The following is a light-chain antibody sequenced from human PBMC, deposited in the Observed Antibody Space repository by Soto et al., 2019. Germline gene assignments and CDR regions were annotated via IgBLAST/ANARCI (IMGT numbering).Light chain of an antibody. Sequence: IVLTQSPGTMSLSPGQTTTLSCTASQRVSRNYLAWYQQKVGQPPRLLIYCASSRAAGIPDRFSGSGSGTEFTLTISSLQSEDFAVYYCQQYHKWPITFGQGTRLEIK. J-gene: IGKJ5*01. CDR1: QRVSRNY. CDR3: QQYHKWPIT. CDR2: CAS. V-gene: IGKV3D-15*01.